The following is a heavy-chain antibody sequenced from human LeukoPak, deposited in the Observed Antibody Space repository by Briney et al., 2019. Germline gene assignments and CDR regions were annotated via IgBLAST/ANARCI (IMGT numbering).Heavy chain of an antibody. CDR2: ISYDGSNK. CDR3: AKGDPYYGMDV. V-gene: IGHV3-30*18. Sequence: GRSLRLSCAASGFTFSSYGMHWVRQAPGKGLEWVAVISYDGSNKYYADSVKGRFTISRDNSKNTLYLQMNSLRAEDTAAYYCAKGDPYYGMDVWGKGTTVTVSS. CDR1: GFTFSSYG. J-gene: IGHJ6*04.